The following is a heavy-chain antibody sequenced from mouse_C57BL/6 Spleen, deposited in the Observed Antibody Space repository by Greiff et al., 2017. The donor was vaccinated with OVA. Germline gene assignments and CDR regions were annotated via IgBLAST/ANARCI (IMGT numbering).Heavy chain of an antibody. J-gene: IGHJ4*01. Sequence: VQLQQSGAELAKPGASVKLSCKASGYTFTSYWMHWVKQRPGQGLEWIGYINPSSGYTKYNQKFKDKATLTADKSSSPAYMQLSSLTYEESAVDYCARCPNSKGAMDYWGQGTSVTVSS. CDR2: INPSSGYT. CDR1: GYTFTSYW. CDR3: ARCPNSKGAMDY. D-gene: IGHD2-5*01. V-gene: IGHV1-7*01.